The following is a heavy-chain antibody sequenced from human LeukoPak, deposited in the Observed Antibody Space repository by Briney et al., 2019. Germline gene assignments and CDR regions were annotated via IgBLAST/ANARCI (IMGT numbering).Heavy chain of an antibody. V-gene: IGHV4-59*01. Sequence: PSETLSLTCTVSGGSISSYYWSWIRQPPGKGLEWIGYIYYSGSTNYNPSLKSRVTISVDTSKNQFSLKLSSVTAADTAVYYCARDRLYQAAAGLRRRNWFDPWGQGTLVTVSS. J-gene: IGHJ5*02. D-gene: IGHD6-13*01. CDR2: IYYSGST. CDR3: ARDRLYQAAAGLRRRNWFDP. CDR1: GGSISSYY.